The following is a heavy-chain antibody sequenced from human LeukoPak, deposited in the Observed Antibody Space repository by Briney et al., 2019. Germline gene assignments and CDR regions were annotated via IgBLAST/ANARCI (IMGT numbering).Heavy chain of an antibody. CDR2: IYSGGST. Sequence: GGSLRLSCAASGFTVSSNYMSWVRQAPGKGLEWVSVIYSGGSTYYADSVKGRFTISRDNSKNTLYLQMNSLRAEDTAVYYCARDRGHYYGMDVWGQGTTVTVSS. D-gene: IGHD1-26*01. CDR3: ARDRGHYYGMDV. CDR1: GFTVSSNY. J-gene: IGHJ6*02. V-gene: IGHV3-53*01.